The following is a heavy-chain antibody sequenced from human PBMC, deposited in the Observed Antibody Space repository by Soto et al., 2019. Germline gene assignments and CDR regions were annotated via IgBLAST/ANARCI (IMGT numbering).Heavy chain of an antibody. D-gene: IGHD3-10*01. Sequence: ASVKLSCKASGYTFTSYGLSLVRQAPGQGLEWMGWISGYNGRTNYAQNLRGRLTMTTDTSTSTAYMELRSLRSDDTAVYYCARDLYSYGSGSYFDDVFDIWGQGTMVTVSS. V-gene: IGHV1-18*01. CDR3: ARDLYSYGSGSYFDDVFDI. J-gene: IGHJ3*02. CDR1: GYTFTSYG. CDR2: ISGYNGRT.